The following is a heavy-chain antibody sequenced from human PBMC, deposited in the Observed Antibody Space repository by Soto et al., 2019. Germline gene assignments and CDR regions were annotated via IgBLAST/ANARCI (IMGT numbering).Heavy chain of an antibody. CDR2: IYYSGST. D-gene: IGHD3-16*01. CDR1: GCSISSYY. CDR3: ARENFRGDVTDYFDY. J-gene: IGHJ4*02. V-gene: IGHV4-59*01. Sequence: SETLSLTCTVSGCSISSYYWSWIRQPPGKGLEWIGYIYYSGSTNYNPSLKSRVTISVDTSKNQFSLKLSSVTAADTAVYYCARENFRGDVTDYFDYWGQGTLVTVS.